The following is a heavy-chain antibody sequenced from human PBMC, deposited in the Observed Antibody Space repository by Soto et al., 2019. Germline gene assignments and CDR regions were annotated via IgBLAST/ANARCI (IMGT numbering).Heavy chain of an antibody. Sequence: QVHLVESGGGVVQPGRSLRLSCEASGFTFSNYAMHWVRQAPGKGLEWVALIWYDEINKYYADSVKGRFTISRDNSQNTLFLQMNSLGPEDTAVYYCARDLSGPLDYWGQGTPVIVSS. J-gene: IGHJ4*02. CDR2: IWYDEINK. CDR3: ARDLSGPLDY. V-gene: IGHV3-33*01. CDR1: GFTFSNYA.